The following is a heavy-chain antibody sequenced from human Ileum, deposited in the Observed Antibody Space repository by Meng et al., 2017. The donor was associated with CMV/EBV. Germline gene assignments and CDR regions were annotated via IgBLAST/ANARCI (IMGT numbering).Heavy chain of an antibody. CDR3: AREEYSGSPVAFDI. Sequence: GESLKISCAASGFSFSNYSMNWVRQAPGGGLEWVSSISSSSSYIYYADSVKGRFTISRDNAKNSLYLQMNSLRAEDTAVYYCAREEYSGSPVAFDIWGPGTMVTVSS. CDR1: GFSFSNYS. J-gene: IGHJ3*02. D-gene: IGHD1-26*01. V-gene: IGHV3-21*01. CDR2: ISSSSSYI.